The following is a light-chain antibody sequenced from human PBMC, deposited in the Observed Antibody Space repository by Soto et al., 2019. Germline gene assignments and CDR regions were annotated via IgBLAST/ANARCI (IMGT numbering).Light chain of an antibody. CDR1: SSNIGSYT. Sequence: QAVVIQPPSASGTPGQRVTVSCSGGSSNIGSYTVNWYQQLPGAAPKLLIYSNSQRPSGVPDRFSASKSGTSAPLAISGLQSEDEAEYYCAAWDDSLNGYVFGPGTKLTVL. CDR3: AAWDDSLNGYV. J-gene: IGLJ1*01. CDR2: SNS. V-gene: IGLV1-44*01.